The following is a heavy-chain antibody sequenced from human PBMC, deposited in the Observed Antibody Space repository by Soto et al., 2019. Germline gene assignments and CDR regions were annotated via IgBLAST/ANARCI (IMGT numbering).Heavy chain of an antibody. J-gene: IGHJ4*02. CDR3: AKELMGPGTMCMDN. CDR1: GFTFPTFA. Sequence: GSLRLSCAASGFTFPTFAMNWVRQAPGKGLEWVSAISGSTFSTYYADSVKGRFPIPRDNSKNTLYLQMNSLRAEDTAVYYCAKELMGPGTMCMDNWGQGTLVTVSS. D-gene: IGHD6-13*01. V-gene: IGHV3-23*01. CDR2: ISGSTFST.